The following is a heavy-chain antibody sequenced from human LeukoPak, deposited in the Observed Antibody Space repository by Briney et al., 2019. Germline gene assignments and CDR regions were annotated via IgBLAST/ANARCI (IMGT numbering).Heavy chain of an antibody. CDR1: GYTFTGYY. CDR2: INPNSGGT. J-gene: IGHJ3*02. CDR3: AREILGLYDSSGYYYGLYAFDI. Sequence: GASVKVSCKASGYTFTGYYMHWVRQAPGQGLEWMGRINPNSGGTNYAQKFQGRVTMTRDTSISTAYMELSRLRSDDTAVYYCAREILGLYDSSGYYYGLYAFDIWGQGTMITVSS. V-gene: IGHV1-2*06. D-gene: IGHD3-22*01.